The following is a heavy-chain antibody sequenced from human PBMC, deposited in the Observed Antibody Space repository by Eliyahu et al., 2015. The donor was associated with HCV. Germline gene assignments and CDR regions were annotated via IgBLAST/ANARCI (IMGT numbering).Heavy chain of an antibody. CDR3: ARNSYDIRYGYYFDL. V-gene: IGHV3-66*01. Sequence: VQLVESGGVLVHPGESLRLTCEAAGFTVSKAYMSWVRQAPGKGLEWVSILYSSGQTYYADSLQDRFTISRDSSKNTLFLQLNNLRAEDTALYYCARNSYDIRYGYYFDLWGRGTLVTVSS. CDR1: GFTVSKAY. CDR2: LYSSGQT. D-gene: IGHD2-15*01. J-gene: IGHJ2*01.